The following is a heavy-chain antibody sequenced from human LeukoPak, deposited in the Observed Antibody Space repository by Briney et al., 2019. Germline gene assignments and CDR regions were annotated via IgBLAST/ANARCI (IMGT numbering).Heavy chain of an antibody. D-gene: IGHD4-23*01. V-gene: IGHV4-59*11. Sequence: SETLSLTCTVSGGSISSHYWSWIRQPPGKGLEWIGYIYYSGSTNYNPSLKSRVTISVDTPKNQFSLKLSSVTAADTAVYYCAREGGGNSPYFDYWGQGTLVTVSS. CDR3: AREGGGNSPYFDY. CDR1: GGSISSHY. CDR2: IYYSGST. J-gene: IGHJ4*02.